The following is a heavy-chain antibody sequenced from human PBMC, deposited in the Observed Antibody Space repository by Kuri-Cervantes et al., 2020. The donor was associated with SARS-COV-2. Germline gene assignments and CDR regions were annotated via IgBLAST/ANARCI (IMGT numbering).Heavy chain of an antibody. V-gene: IGHV3-66*01. CDR3: VRGYDILTGNYNGYYYYYGMDV. J-gene: IGHJ6*02. Sequence: GESLKISCAASGFTVSSNYMSWVRQAPGKGLEWVSVICSGGSTYYADSVKGRFTISRDNSKNTLYLQMNSLRVEDTAVYYCVRGYDILTGNYNGYYYYYGMDVWGQGTTVTVSS. D-gene: IGHD3-9*01. CDR2: ICSGGST. CDR1: GFTVSSNY.